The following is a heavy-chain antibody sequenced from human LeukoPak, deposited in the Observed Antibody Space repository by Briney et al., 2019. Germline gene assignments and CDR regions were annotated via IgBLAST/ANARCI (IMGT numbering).Heavy chain of an antibody. V-gene: IGHV4-38-2*02. D-gene: IGHD2-15*01. J-gene: IGHJ4*02. CDR3: ARGWSLRGEDLWLSSHPFDY. CDR2: IYHSGST. CDR1: GYSISSGYY. Sequence: PSETLSLTCTVSGYSISSGYYWGWIRQPPGKGLEWIGSIYHSGSTYYNPSLKSRVTISVDTSKNQFSLKLSSVTAADTAVYYCARGWSLRGEDLWLSSHPFDYWGQGTLVTVSS.